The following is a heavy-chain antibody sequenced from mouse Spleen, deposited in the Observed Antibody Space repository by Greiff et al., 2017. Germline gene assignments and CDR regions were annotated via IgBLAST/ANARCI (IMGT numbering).Heavy chain of an antibody. CDR1: GFSLSTFGMG. J-gene: IGHJ4*01. Sequence: QVTLKESGPGLLQPSQTLSLTCSFSGFSLSTFGMGVGWIRQPSGKGLVWLAHIWWDDDKYYNPALKSRLTISKDTSNNQVILKIAKLGTADTATYYCDRIGAFTTVAGNAMDYWGQGTSVTVSS. CDR3: DRIGAFTTVAGNAMDY. V-gene: IGHV8-8*01. CDR2: IWWDDDK. D-gene: IGHD1-1*01.